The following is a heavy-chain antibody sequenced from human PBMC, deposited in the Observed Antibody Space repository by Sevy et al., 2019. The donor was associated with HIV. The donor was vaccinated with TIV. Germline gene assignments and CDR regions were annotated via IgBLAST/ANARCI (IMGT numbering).Heavy chain of an antibody. CDR1: GFTFGDYA. CDR3: TRDWGRYYDSSGYYHRDAFDI. CDR2: IRSKAYGGTT. J-gene: IGHJ3*02. V-gene: IGHV3-49*03. D-gene: IGHD3-22*01. Sequence: GGSLRLSCTASGFTFGDYAMSWFRQAPGKGLEWVGFIRSKAYGGTTEYAASVKGRFTISRDDSKTFAYLQMNSLKTEDTAVYYCTRDWGRYYDSSGYYHRDAFDIWGQGTMVTVSS.